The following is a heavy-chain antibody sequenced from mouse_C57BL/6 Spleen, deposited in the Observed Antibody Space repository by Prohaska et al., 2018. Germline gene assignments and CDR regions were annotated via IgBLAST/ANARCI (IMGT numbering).Heavy chain of an antibody. D-gene: IGHD4-1*01. CDR1: GFNIKDDY. CDR2: IDPENCDT. CDR3: TTSNWDGEGAMDY. Sequence: EVQLQQSGAELVRPGASVKLSCTASGFNIKDDYMHWVKQRPEQGMEWIGWIDPENCDTEYASKFQGKATITADTSSNTAYLQLSSLTSEDTAVYYCTTSNWDGEGAMDYWGQGTSVTVSS. J-gene: IGHJ4*01. V-gene: IGHV14-4*01.